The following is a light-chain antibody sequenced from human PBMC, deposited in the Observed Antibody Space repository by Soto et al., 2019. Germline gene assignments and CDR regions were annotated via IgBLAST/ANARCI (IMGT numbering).Light chain of an antibody. Sequence: QSALTQPASVSGSPGQSITISCTGTSSDVGAYNYVSWYQRHPGKAPKLVIYEVTNRPSGVSKRFSGSKSGNTASLTISGLQAEDEADYYCSSYTSSSTLDVFGTGTKLTVL. J-gene: IGLJ1*01. V-gene: IGLV2-14*01. CDR3: SSYTSSSTLDV. CDR2: EVT. CDR1: SSDVGAYNY.